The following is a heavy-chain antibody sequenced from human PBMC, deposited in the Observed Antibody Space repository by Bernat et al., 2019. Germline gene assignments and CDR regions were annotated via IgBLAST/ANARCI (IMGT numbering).Heavy chain of an antibody. CDR3: ARDRGIAVAVTGCGYYGMDV. D-gene: IGHD6-19*01. CDR2: ISPSSTYI. CDR1: GFTFSSYS. J-gene: IGHJ6*02. V-gene: IGHV3-21*01. Sequence: EVQLVESGGGLVKPGGSLRLSCAASGFTFSSYSVNWVRQAPGKGLEWVSSISPSSTYIYYADSVKDRFTISRDNAKNSLYLQMNSLRVEDTTVYYCARDRGIAVAVTGCGYYGMDVWGQGTTVTVSS.